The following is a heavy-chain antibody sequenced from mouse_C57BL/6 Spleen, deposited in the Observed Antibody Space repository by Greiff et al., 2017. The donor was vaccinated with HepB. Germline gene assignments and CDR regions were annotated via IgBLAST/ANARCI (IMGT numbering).Heavy chain of an antibody. Sequence: QVQLQQPGAELVKPGASVKLSCKASGYTFTSYWMHWVKQRPGQGLEWIGMIHPNSGSTNYNVKFKSKATLTVDKSSSTAYMQLSSLTSEDSAVYYCARSTAYYDYDYAMDYWGQGTSVTVSS. CDR1: GYTFTSYW. D-gene: IGHD2-4*01. CDR2: IHPNSGST. V-gene: IGHV1-64*01. J-gene: IGHJ4*01. CDR3: ARSTAYYDYDYAMDY.